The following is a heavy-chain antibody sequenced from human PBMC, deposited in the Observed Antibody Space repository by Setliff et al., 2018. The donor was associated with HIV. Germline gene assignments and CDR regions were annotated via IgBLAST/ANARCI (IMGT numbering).Heavy chain of an antibody. V-gene: IGHV1-69*13. J-gene: IGHJ4*02. CDR1: GGTFSSYA. D-gene: IGHD5-18*01. CDR3: ARVLIGDGYSPFDY. CDR2: IIPMFGTA. Sequence: GASVKVSCKASGGTFSSYAISWVRQAPGQGLEWMGGIIPMFGTANYEQKFQGRFTITADESTSTAYMELSSLRSEDTAVYYCARVLIGDGYSPFDYWGQGTLVTVSS.